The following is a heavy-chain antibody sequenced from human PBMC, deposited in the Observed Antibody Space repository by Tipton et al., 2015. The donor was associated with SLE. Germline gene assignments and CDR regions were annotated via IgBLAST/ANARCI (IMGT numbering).Heavy chain of an antibody. Sequence: TLSLTCAVYGGSFSGYYWSWIRQPPGKGLEWIGEINHSGSTNYNPSLKSRVTISVDTSKNQFSLKLSSVTAADTAVYYCARSPRVLRFLEWPRDGMDVWGQGTTVTVSS. D-gene: IGHD3-3*01. V-gene: IGHV4-34*01. CDR3: ARSPRVLRFLEWPRDGMDV. CDR1: GGSFSGYY. CDR2: INHSGST. J-gene: IGHJ6*02.